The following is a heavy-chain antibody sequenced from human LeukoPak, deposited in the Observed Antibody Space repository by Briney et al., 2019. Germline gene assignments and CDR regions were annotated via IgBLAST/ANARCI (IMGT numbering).Heavy chain of an antibody. Sequence: GASVKVSCKASGYTFTGYYMHWVRQAPGQGVEWMGWINTNSGGTNYAQKFQGRVTITRDTSISTAYMELSRLRSDDTAVYYCARESLPTTVTTGGAFDIWGQGTTVTVSS. V-gene: IGHV1-2*02. D-gene: IGHD4-17*01. CDR1: GYTFTGYY. J-gene: IGHJ3*02. CDR2: INTNSGGT. CDR3: ARESLPTTVTTGGAFDI.